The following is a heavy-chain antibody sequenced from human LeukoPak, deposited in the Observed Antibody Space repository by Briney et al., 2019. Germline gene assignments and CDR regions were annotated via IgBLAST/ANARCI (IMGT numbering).Heavy chain of an antibody. V-gene: IGHV3-30*02. J-gene: IGHJ3*02. CDR3: AKGDYGGNSHTFDI. CDR1: GFTFSSYG. CDR2: IRYDGSNK. D-gene: IGHD4-23*01. Sequence: SGGSVRLSCAASGFTFSSYGMHWVRQAPGKGLEWVAFIRYDGSNKYYADSLKGRLTISRDNSKNTLSLQVNSLRSEDTAVYFCAKGDYGGNSHTFDIWGQGTMVTVSS.